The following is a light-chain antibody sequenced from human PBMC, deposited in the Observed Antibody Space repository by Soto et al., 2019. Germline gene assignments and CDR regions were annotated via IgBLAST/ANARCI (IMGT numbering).Light chain of an antibody. J-gene: IGLJ1*01. CDR1: SSDVGDYNS. CDR2: AVS. CDR3: SSYTRSCRLIV. V-gene: IGLV2-14*01. Sequence: QSVLTQPASVSGSPGQSITISCTGTSSDVGDYNSVSWYQQHPGKAPKLMIFAVSNRPSGVSHRFSGSKSGNTASLTISGLQAEDDADYHCSSYTRSCRLIVFGTGTKVTVL.